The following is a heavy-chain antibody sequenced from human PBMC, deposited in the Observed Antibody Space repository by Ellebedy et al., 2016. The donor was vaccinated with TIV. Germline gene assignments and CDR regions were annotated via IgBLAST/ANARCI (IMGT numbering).Heavy chain of an antibody. CDR1: GFTFSYYW. CDR2: IKQHGSEK. D-gene: IGHD6-19*01. CDR3: ARDPGSGWYFDY. Sequence: GESLKISCTASGFTFSYYWMSWVREAPGKGREWVANIKQHGSEKDYVDSVKGRFTISRDDAKNSLYLQMNSLRDEDTAVYYCARDPGSGWYFDYWGQGTLVTVSS. J-gene: IGHJ4*02. V-gene: IGHV3-7*01.